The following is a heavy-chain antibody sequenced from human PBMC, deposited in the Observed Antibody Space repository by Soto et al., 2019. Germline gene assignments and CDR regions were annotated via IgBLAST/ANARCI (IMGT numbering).Heavy chain of an antibody. CDR1: GGSFSGYY. D-gene: IGHD3-9*01. Sequence: PTETLSLTCAVYGGSFSGYYWSWIRQPPGKGLEWIGEINHSGSTNYNPSLKSRVTISVDTSKNQFSLKLSSVTAADTAVYYCERVRLYILNGYYSRRSCWLDTWGQVTLV. CDR3: ERVRLYILNGYYSRRSCWLDT. CDR2: INHSGST. V-gene: IGHV4-34*01. J-gene: IGHJ5*02.